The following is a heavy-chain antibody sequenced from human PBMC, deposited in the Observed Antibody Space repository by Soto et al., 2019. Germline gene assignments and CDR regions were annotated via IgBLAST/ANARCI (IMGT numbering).Heavy chain of an antibody. CDR2: ISWDGGIT. V-gene: IGHV3-43*01. D-gene: IGHD5-18*01. Sequence: LRLSCAASGFTFDDYTMQWVRQAPGKGLEWVSLISWDGGITYYADSVKGRFTISRDNSKNSLYLQMNSLTTEDTALYYCAKAGAYNYGSYFDYWGQGTLVTVSS. CDR1: GFTFDDYT. J-gene: IGHJ4*02. CDR3: AKAGAYNYGSYFDY.